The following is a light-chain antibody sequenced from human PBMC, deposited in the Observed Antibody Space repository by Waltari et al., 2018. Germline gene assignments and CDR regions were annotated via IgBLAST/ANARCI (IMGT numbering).Light chain of an antibody. CDR3: CSYAGPWV. V-gene: IGLV2-23*01. CDR2: EDN. Sequence: QSALTQPASVSGSPGQSVTTPCTGTSSAVGLVSWHQQQPGKAPNLIIYEDNTRPSGVSDRFSGSKSGNTASLTISGLQAEDEADYRCCSYAGPWVFGGGTKLTVL. CDR1: SSAVGL. J-gene: IGLJ3*02.